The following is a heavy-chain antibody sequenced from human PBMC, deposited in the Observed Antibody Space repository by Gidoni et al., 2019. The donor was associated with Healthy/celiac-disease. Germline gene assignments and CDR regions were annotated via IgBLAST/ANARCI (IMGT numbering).Heavy chain of an antibody. CDR1: SGSVSSCSYY. Sequence: QLQLQESGPGLVKPSETLSLTCTVASGSVSSCSYYWGWIRQPPGKGLEWIGSIYYSGSTYSNPSLKSRVTISVDTSKNQFSLKLSSVTAADTAVYYCARHPLRSSSSNYYYGMDVWGQGTTVTVSS. CDR3: ARHPLRSSSSNYYYGMDV. J-gene: IGHJ6*02. CDR2: IYYSGST. D-gene: IGHD6-6*01. V-gene: IGHV4-39*01.